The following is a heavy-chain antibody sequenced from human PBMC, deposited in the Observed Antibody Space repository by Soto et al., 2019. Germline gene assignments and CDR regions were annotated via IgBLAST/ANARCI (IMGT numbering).Heavy chain of an antibody. Sequence: SETLSLTCAVSGGSISSGGYSWSWIRQQPGKGLEWIGYIYHSGSTYYNPSLNSRVTISVDRSKNQFSLKLSSVTAADTAVYYCARAGNHYYDSSGYYPAGPSYYFDYWGQGTLVSVSS. D-gene: IGHD3-22*01. CDR3: ARAGNHYYDSSGYYPAGPSYYFDY. CDR1: GGSISSGGYS. V-gene: IGHV4-30-2*01. J-gene: IGHJ4*02. CDR2: IYHSGST.